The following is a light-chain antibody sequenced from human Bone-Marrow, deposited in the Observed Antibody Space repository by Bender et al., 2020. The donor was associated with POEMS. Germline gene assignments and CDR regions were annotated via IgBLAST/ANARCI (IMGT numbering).Light chain of an antibody. Sequence: SYEVTQPPSVSVSPGQTASITCSGDDLGDKYVAWYQQKPGQSPVLVIYQDTKRPSGIPERFSGSNSGNTATLTISGTQAMDAADYYCQAWDTYSVLFGGGTKLPVL. CDR1: DLGDKY. J-gene: IGLJ2*01. V-gene: IGLV3-1*01. CDR2: QDT. CDR3: QAWDTYSVL.